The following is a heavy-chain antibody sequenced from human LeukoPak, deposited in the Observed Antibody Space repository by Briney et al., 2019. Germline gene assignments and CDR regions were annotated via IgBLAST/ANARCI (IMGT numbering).Heavy chain of an antibody. CDR3: TRDLTYYYDSNSH. D-gene: IGHD3-22*01. CDR2: IRSKAYGGAA. CDR1: GFTFGDYA. J-gene: IGHJ4*02. V-gene: IGHV3-49*04. Sequence: PGGSLRLSCAASGFTFGDYAMSWVRQAPGKGLEWVGFIRSKAYGGAAEYAAAVKGRFTISRDDSKSTAYLQMNSLKTEDTAVYYCTRDLTYYYDSNSHWGQGTLVTVSS.